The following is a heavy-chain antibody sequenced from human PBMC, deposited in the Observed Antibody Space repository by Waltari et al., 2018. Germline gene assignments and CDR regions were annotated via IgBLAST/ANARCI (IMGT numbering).Heavy chain of an antibody. CDR2: IYRDGRAT. CDR1: GFRITTYW. CDR3: ARSPGGRPSDY. Sequence: EVQLVESGGGLVQPGGSLRLPCSASGFRITTYWVNWFRQAPGKGLEGVAHIYRDGRATYYTDSVKGRFTISRDNAKNSVSLQLNSLKAEDTAVYFCARSPGGRPSDYWGQGTLVTVSS. J-gene: IGHJ4*02. D-gene: IGHD3-16*01. V-gene: IGHV3-7*03.